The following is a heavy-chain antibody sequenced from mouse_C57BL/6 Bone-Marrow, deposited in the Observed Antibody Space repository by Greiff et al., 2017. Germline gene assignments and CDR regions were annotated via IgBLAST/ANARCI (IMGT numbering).Heavy chain of an antibody. D-gene: IGHD1-1*01. CDR1: GFTFSSYA. CDR3: TRDTDYGGIPYAMDY. Sequence: EVKLVESGEGLVKPGGSLKLSCAASGFTFSSYAMSWVRQSPEKRLEWVGYISSGGGYIYYDDTVKGRFTFSRDTASNTLYLQMSSLKSEDTAMYYCTRDTDYGGIPYAMDYWGQGTSVTVSA. CDR2: ISSGGGYI. V-gene: IGHV5-9-1*02. J-gene: IGHJ4*01.